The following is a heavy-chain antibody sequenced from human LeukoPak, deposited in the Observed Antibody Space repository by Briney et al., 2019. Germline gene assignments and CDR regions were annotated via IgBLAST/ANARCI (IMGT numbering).Heavy chain of an antibody. V-gene: IGHV1-2*02. D-gene: IGHD2-2*01. CDR1: GYTFTGYY. CDR2: INPNSGGT. Sequence: ASVKVSCNASGYTFTGYYMHWVRQAPGQGLEWMGWINPNSGGTNYAQKFQGRVAMTRDTSISTAYMELSRLRSDDTAVYYCARDWDCSSTSCYSNWFDPWGQGTLVTVSS. CDR3: ARDWDCSSTSCYSNWFDP. J-gene: IGHJ5*02.